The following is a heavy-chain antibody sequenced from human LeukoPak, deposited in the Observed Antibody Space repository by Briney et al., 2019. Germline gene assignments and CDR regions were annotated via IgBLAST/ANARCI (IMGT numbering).Heavy chain of an antibody. CDR3: ARDRTPWYYDSSGYYDY. CDR1: GFIFSSYS. Sequence: GGSLRLSCAASGFIFSSYSMNWVRQAPGKGLEWVSSISSSSYIYYADSVKGRFTISRDNAKNSLYLQMNSLRAEDTAVYYCARDRTPWYYDSSGYYDYWGQGTLVTVSS. D-gene: IGHD3-22*01. J-gene: IGHJ4*02. V-gene: IGHV3-21*01. CDR2: ISSSSYI.